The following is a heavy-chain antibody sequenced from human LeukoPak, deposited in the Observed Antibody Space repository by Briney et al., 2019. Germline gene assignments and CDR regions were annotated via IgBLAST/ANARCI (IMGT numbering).Heavy chain of an antibody. V-gene: IGHV3-48*02. D-gene: IGHD7-27*01. CDR3: ASGLGTFDY. J-gene: IGHJ4*02. CDR1: GFTFSRYN. CDR2: ISSGSSTI. Sequence: AGSLGLSCAASGFTFSRYNMNWVRQAPGKGLEWVSYISSGSSTIYYADSVKGRLTISRDNARNSLYLQMNSLRDKDTAVYYCASGLGTFDYWGQGTLVTVSS.